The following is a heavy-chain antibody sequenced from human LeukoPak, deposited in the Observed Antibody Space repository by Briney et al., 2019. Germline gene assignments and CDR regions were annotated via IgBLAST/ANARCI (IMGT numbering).Heavy chain of an antibody. CDR1: GFTISNYA. V-gene: IGHV3-30*18. Sequence: GGSLRLSCAASGFTISNYAIHWVSQARVKGQDWVSVLSYDGSNKYYADSVKGRFTISSDSSKNTLYLQMNSLRAEDTAVYYCAKGHAPYSSADTFDFWGQGTVVTVSS. J-gene: IGHJ3*01. D-gene: IGHD6-25*01. CDR2: LSYDGSNK. CDR3: AKGHAPYSSADTFDF.